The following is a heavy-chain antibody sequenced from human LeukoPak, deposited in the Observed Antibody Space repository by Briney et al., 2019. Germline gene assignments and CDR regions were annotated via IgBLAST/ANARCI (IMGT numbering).Heavy chain of an antibody. Sequence: PGGSLRLSCAASGFAFNNYVMTWVRQAPGKGLDWFSAISGSGDSTYYADSVKGRFTISRDNPKNTLYLQMDSLRAEDTAVYYCARGDFGVVRPFDFWGQGTLVTVSS. V-gene: IGHV3-23*01. J-gene: IGHJ4*02. CDR2: ISGSGDST. D-gene: IGHD3-3*01. CDR1: GFAFNNYV. CDR3: ARGDFGVVRPFDF.